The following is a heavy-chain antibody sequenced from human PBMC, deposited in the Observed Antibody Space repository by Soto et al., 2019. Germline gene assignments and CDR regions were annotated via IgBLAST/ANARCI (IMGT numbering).Heavy chain of an antibody. CDR2: IIPILGIA. CDR1: GGTFSSYT. D-gene: IGHD4-17*01. J-gene: IGHJ5*02. CDR3: ARGGYGDVYWFDP. V-gene: IGHV1-69*02. Sequence: GASVKVSCKASGGTFSSYTISWVRQAPGQGLEWMGRIIPILGIANYAQKFQGRVTITADKSTSTAYMELSSLRSEDTAVYYCARGGYGDVYWFDPWGQGTLVTVSS.